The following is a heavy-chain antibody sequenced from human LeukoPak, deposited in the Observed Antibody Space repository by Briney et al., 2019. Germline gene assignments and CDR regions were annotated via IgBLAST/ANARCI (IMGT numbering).Heavy chain of an antibody. CDR3: AVRNFLEWSNYYYGMDV. J-gene: IGHJ6*02. D-gene: IGHD3-3*01. Sequence: PSETLSLTCTVSGGSISSSSYYWGWIRQPPGKGLEWIGSIYYSGSTYYNPSLKSRVTISVDTSKNQFSLKLSSVTAADTAVYYCAVRNFLEWSNYYYGMDVWGQGTTVTVSS. V-gene: IGHV4-39*01. CDR2: IYYSGST. CDR1: GGSISSSSYY.